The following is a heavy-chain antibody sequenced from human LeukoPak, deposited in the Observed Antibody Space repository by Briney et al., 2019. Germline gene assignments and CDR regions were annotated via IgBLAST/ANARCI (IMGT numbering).Heavy chain of an antibody. CDR2: ISGGGDFT. J-gene: IGHJ6*03. V-gene: IGHV3-23*01. D-gene: IGHD3-22*01. CDR1: GFTFRSFA. CDR3: AKSVFDSSGDPYMDV. Sequence: GGSLRLSCAASGFTFRSFAMNWVRQAPGKGLECVSAISGGGDFTKYADSVKGRFTISRDNSKSTLYLQMNSLRAEDTAVYYCAKSVFDSSGDPYMDVWGKGNTVTISS.